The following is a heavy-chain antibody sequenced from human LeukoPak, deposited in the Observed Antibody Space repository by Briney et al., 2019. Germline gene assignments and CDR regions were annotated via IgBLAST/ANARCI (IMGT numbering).Heavy chain of an antibody. Sequence: PGGFLRLSCAVSGFTFSTYWMSWVCQTPGMGLEWVANINQDGSEIYYVDSVKGRFTISRDNAKNSLYLQMNSLSAEDTAVYYCARDKVVGPTILDCWGQGTLVTVSS. CDR3: ARDKVVGPTILDC. D-gene: IGHD1-26*01. V-gene: IGHV3-7*03. CDR1: GFTFSTYW. CDR2: INQDGSEI. J-gene: IGHJ4*02.